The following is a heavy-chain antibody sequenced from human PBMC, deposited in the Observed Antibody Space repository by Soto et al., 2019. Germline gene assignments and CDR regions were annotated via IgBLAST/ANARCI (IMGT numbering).Heavy chain of an antibody. V-gene: IGHV3-30-3*01. J-gene: IGHJ4*02. D-gene: IGHD4-4*01. CDR3: ASHDYSGNSGGK. CDR1: GFSFSSYV. Sequence: GGSLRLSCGASGFSFSSYVMYWVRQAPGKGLEWVAVMSYDGSNKYYADSVKGRFTISRDTSKNTLFLQMTNLRADDTAVYYCASHDYSGNSGGKWGQGTLVTVSS. CDR2: MSYDGSNK.